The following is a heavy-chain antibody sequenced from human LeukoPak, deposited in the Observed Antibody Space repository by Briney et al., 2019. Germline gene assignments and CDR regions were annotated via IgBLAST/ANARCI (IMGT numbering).Heavy chain of an antibody. V-gene: IGHV3-48*01. J-gene: IGHJ3*02. CDR3: ARDDDAYCGGDCYPIAFDI. Sequence: GGSLRLSCAASGFTFSSYSMNWVRQAPGKGLEWVSYISSSSSTIYYADSVKGRFTISRGNAKNSLYLQMNSLRAEDTAVYYCARDDDAYCGGDCYPIAFDIWGQGTMVTVSS. CDR1: GFTFSSYS. D-gene: IGHD2-21*02. CDR2: ISSSSSTI.